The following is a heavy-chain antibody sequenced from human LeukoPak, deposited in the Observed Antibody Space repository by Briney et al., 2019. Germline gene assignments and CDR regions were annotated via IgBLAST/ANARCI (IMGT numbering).Heavy chain of an antibody. J-gene: IGHJ4*02. Sequence: SETLSLTCTVSGGSISSSYWSWIRQPPGKGLEWIGYIYYSGSTNYNPSLKSRVTMSVDTSKNQFSLKLSSVTAADTAVYYCAGDEVGATRRDYFDYWGQGTLVTVSS. CDR2: IYYSGST. CDR1: GGSISSSY. CDR3: AGDEVGATRRDYFDY. D-gene: IGHD1-26*01. V-gene: IGHV4-59*01.